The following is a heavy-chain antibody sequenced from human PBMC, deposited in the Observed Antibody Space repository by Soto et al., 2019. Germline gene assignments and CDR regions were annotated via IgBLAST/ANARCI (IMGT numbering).Heavy chain of an antibody. V-gene: IGHV2-5*02. CDR2: IYWDDDK. CDR1: GFSLSTSGVG. CDR3: SASVYDILTGHYSYYCYGMDV. Sequence: QITLKESGPTLVKPTQTLTLTCTFSGFSLSTSGVGVGWIRQPPGKALEWLALIYWDDDKRYSPSLKSRHTIIKAPSKDQVVLKLPNMDTVDTATYYCSASVYDILTGHYSYYCYGMDVWGQGTTVTVSS. D-gene: IGHD3-9*01. J-gene: IGHJ6*02.